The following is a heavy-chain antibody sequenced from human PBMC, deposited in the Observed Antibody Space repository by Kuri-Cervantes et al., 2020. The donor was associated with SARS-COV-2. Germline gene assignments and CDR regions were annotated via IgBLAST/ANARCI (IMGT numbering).Heavy chain of an antibody. Sequence: GGSLKISCAASGFTFSSYTMNWVRQAPGKGLEWVAMISYYGTNKYYADSVKGRFTISRDNSKNTPYLQMNSLRAEDTAVYYCARERGEPGWASWADRMDDWGQGTTVTVSS. V-gene: IGHV3-30*03. CDR1: GFTFSSYT. J-gene: IGHJ6*02. CDR2: ISYYGTNK. CDR3: ARERGEPGWASWADRMDD. D-gene: IGHD1-14*01.